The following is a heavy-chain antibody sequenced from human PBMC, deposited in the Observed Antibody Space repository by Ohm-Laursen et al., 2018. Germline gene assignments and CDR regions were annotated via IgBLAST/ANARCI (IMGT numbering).Heavy chain of an antibody. J-gene: IGHJ3*02. CDR2: ISSSDSTI. CDR3: ASSFGGLDAFDI. D-gene: IGHD3-3*01. Sequence: SLRLSCAASGFTFSDYYMSWIRQAPGKGLEWVSYISSSDSTIYYADSVKGRFTISRDNAKNSLYLQMNSLRAEDTAVYYCASSFGGLDAFDIWGQGTMVTVSS. V-gene: IGHV3-11*01. CDR1: GFTFSDYY.